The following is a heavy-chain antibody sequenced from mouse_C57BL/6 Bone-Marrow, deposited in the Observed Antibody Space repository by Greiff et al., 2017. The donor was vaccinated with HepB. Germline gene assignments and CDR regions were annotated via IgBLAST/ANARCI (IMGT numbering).Heavy chain of an antibody. CDR2: IYPRSGNT. V-gene: IGHV1-81*01. J-gene: IGHJ4*01. Sequence: QVQLQQSGAELARPGASVKLSCKASGYTFTSYGISWVKQRTGQGLEWIGEIYPRSGNTYYNEKFKGKATLTADKSSSTAYMELRSLTSEDSAVYFCARNNYYGSRGNAMDYWGQGTSVTVSS. CDR3: ARNNYYGSRGNAMDY. CDR1: GYTFTSYG. D-gene: IGHD1-1*01.